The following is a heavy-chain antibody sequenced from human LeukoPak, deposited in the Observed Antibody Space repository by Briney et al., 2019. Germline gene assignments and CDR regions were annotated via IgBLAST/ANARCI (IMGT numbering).Heavy chain of an antibody. V-gene: IGHV1-69*01. CDR1: GGTFSSYA. CDR3: ARDVGDIVATNYYYYGMDV. CDR2: IIPIFGTA. Sequence: SVKVSCKASGGTFSSYAISWVRQAPGQGLEWMGGIIPIFGTANYAQKFQGRVTITADESTSTAYMELSSLRSEDTAVYYCARDVGDIVATNYYYYGMDVWGQGTTVTVSS. J-gene: IGHJ6*02. D-gene: IGHD5-12*01.